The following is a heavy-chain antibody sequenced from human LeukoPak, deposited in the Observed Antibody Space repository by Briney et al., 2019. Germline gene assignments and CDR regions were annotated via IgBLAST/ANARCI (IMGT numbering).Heavy chain of an antibody. CDR2: ISSSSSYI. D-gene: IGHD6-19*01. CDR1: GFTFSSYS. Sequence: GGSLRLSCAASGFTFSSYSMNWVRQAPGKGLEWVSSISSSSSYIYYADSVKGRFTISRDDAKNSLYLQMNSLRAEDTAVYYCARGVAGLFDYWGQGTLVTVSS. CDR3: ARGVAGLFDY. V-gene: IGHV3-21*01. J-gene: IGHJ4*02.